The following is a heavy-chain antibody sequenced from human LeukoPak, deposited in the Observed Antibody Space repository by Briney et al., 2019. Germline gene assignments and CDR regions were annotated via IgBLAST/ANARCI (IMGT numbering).Heavy chain of an antibody. J-gene: IGHJ6*03. CDR3: ARDRGGGHMDV. V-gene: IGHV3-13*01. D-gene: IGHD2-15*01. Sequence: GRSLSLSYASSGLTFTTYDMHWVRHATGKGLEWVSAIGTTGDTYYPGSVKGRFTISSENAKNSLYLQMNSLRAGDTAVYYCARDRGGGHMDVWGKGTTVTISS. CDR2: IGTTGDT. CDR1: GLTFTTYD.